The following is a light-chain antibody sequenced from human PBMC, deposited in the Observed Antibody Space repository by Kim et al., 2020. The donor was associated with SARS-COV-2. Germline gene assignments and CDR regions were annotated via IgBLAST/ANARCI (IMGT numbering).Light chain of an antibody. CDR3: QAWDSSIVV. CDR1: KLGDKY. J-gene: IGLJ2*01. CDR2: RDN. Sequence: SYELTQPPSVSVFPGQTASITCSGDKLGDKYACWYQQKPGQSPVLVIYRDNKRPSGIPERFSGSNSGNTATLTISGTQAMDEADYYCQAWDSSIVVFGGG. V-gene: IGLV3-1*01.